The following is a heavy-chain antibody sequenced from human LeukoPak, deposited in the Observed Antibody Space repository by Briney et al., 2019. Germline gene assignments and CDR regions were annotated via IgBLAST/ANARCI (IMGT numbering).Heavy chain of an antibody. J-gene: IGHJ4*02. V-gene: IGHV1-2*06. Sequence: ASVKVSCKASGYTFTGYYMHWVRQAPGQGLEWMGRINPDSGGTNYAQKFQGRVTMTRDTSISTAYMELSRLRSDDTAVHYCAREYCSSIRCYYYFDYWGQGTLVTVSS. CDR2: INPDSGGT. D-gene: IGHD2-2*01. CDR1: GYTFTGYY. CDR3: AREYCSSIRCYYYFDY.